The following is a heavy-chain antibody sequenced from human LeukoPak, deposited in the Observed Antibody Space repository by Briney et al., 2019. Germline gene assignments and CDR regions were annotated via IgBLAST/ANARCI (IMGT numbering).Heavy chain of an antibody. Sequence: GGSLRLSCAASGFTVSSNYTSWVRQAPGKGLEWVSVIYSGGSTYYADSVKGRFTISRDNSKNTLYLQMNSLRAEDTAVYYCARGICTNGVCYPAPHYYWGQGTLVTVSS. CDR2: IYSGGST. CDR1: GFTVSSNY. D-gene: IGHD2-8*01. CDR3: ARGICTNGVCYPAPHYY. V-gene: IGHV3-66*02. J-gene: IGHJ4*02.